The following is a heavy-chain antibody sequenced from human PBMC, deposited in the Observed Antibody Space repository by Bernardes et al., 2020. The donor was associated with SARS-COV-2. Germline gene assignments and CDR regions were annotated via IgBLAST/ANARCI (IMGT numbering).Heavy chain of an antibody. CDR3: ARSGTYPDAFDI. D-gene: IGHD1-26*01. Sequence: PAKACCETSGNTFTSNAVIWVRQDPGQGLECMGGIIPLFGTTNYAQNFQGRATIAADESTSTVYMELSSLRSEDTAMYYCARSGTYPDAFDIWGQGTMVTVSS. CDR1: GNTFTSNA. V-gene: IGHV1-69*13. J-gene: IGHJ3*02. CDR2: IIPLFGTT.